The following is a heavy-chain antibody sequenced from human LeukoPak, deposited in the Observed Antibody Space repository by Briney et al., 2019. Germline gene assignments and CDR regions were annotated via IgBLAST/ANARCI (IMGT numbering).Heavy chain of an antibody. CDR1: GFTFSSYS. CDR3: ARFGDGVGTTPFDY. Sequence: GGSLRLSCAASGFTFSSYSMNWVRQAPGKGLVWVSRINTDGTSTSYADSVKGRFTISRDNAKNTLYLQMNSLRAEDTAVYYCARFGDGVGTTPFDYWGQGTLVTVSS. J-gene: IGHJ4*02. V-gene: IGHV3-74*01. CDR2: INTDGTST. D-gene: IGHD1-26*01.